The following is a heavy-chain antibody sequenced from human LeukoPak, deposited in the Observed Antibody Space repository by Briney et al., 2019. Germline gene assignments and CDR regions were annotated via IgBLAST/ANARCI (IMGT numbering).Heavy chain of an antibody. CDR3: ARDPHYYGSGSYYNVGEN. Sequence: PSGTLSVTCAVSGGSISSSNWWSWVRQPPGKGLEWIGEIYHSGSSNYNPSLKSRVTISVDKSKNQFSLKLSSVTAADTAVYYCARDPHYYGSGSYYNVGENWGQGTLVTVSS. D-gene: IGHD3-10*01. V-gene: IGHV4-4*02. CDR1: GGSISSSNW. CDR2: IYHSGSS. J-gene: IGHJ4*02.